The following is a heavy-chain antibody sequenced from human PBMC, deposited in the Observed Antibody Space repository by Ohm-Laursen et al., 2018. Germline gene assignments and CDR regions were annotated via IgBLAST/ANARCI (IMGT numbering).Heavy chain of an antibody. CDR1: GYTFINYD. V-gene: IGHV1-8*01. D-gene: IGHD1-7*01. Sequence: ASVKVSCKTSGYTFINYDIHWVRQAFGQGLEWMGWMNPKSGDTGYAHKFQGRVTMARDASISTANMEMSSLRSEDTAVYYCARGRLSGTRRALDIWGQGTMVTVSS. J-gene: IGHJ3*02. CDR2: MNPKSGDT. CDR3: ARGRLSGTRRALDI.